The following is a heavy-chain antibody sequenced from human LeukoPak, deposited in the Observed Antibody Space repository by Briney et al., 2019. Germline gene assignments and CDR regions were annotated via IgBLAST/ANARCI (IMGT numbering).Heavy chain of an antibody. CDR2: ISYDGSNK. CDR1: GFTFSSYG. Sequence: GGSLRLSCAASGFTFSSYGMHWVRQAPGKGLEWVAVISYDGSNKYYADSVKGRFTISRDNSKNTLYLQMNSLRAEDTAVYYCAKDLGLLRYFDWLSFGPTFDYWGQGTLVTVSS. V-gene: IGHV3-30*18. J-gene: IGHJ4*02. CDR3: AKDLGLLRYFDWLSFGPTFDY. D-gene: IGHD3-9*01.